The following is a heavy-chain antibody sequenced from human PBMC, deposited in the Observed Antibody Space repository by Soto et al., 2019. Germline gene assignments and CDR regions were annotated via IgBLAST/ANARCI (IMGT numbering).Heavy chain of an antibody. CDR2: IIPIFGTA. CDR3: ARDLDQLLWDNWFDP. J-gene: IGHJ5*02. V-gene: IGHV1-69*13. D-gene: IGHD2-2*01. CDR1: GGTFSSYA. Sequence: SVKVSCKASGGTFSSYAISWVRQAPGHGLEWMGGIIPIFGTANYAQKFQGRVTITADESTSTAYIELSSLRSEDTAVYYCARDLDQLLWDNWFDPWGQGTLVTVSS.